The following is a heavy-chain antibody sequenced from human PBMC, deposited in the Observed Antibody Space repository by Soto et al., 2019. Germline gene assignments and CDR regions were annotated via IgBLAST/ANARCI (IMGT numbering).Heavy chain of an antibody. V-gene: IGHV4-59*01. CDR2: VYNSGST. J-gene: IGHJ4*02. Sequence: SETLSLTCTVSGGSISSNYWTWIRQPPGKGLGWIGYVYNSGSTNYNPSLKSRVTISEDTSKSQFSLKVNSMTAADTAVYYCARYRREAVAGYTLNNWGQGILVTVS. CDR3: ARYRREAVAGYTLNN. D-gene: IGHD6-13*01. CDR1: GGSISSNY.